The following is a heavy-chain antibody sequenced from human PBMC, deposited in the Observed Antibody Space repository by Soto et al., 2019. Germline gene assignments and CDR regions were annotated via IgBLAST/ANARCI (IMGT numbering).Heavy chain of an antibody. V-gene: IGHV4-31*03. J-gene: IGHJ2*01. CDR3: ARGDSSVVPPVLHFDL. Sequence: QVQLQESGPGLVKPSQTLSLTCTVSGGSISSGGYYWSWIRQHPGKGLEWIGYIYYRGSTYYNQSRKLRLTLSVETSKNQFSLKLSSVNAAVTAVYYWARGDSSVVPPVLHFDLWRRGALVTVSS. CDR1: GGSISSGGYY. D-gene: IGHD2-15*01. CDR2: IYYRGST.